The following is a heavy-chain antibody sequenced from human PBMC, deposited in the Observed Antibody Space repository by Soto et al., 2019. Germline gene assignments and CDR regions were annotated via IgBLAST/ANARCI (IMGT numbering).Heavy chain of an antibody. Sequence: EVQLVESGGGLVKPGGPLGLSCAAPGFTFSSYSLNWVRRDPGKGWRWVSSISGSSSNIYYADSVRGRFTTSRDNAKNSLYLQMNTLRAEDTAVYYCAREGYNLNYKGDYWCQGTLVTVSS. J-gene: IGHJ4*02. D-gene: IGHD1-7*01. V-gene: IGHV3-21*01. CDR2: ISGSSSNI. CDR1: GFTFSSYS. CDR3: AREGYNLNYKGDY.